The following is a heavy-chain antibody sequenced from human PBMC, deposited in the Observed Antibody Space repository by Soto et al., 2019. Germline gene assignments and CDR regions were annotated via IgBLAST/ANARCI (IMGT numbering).Heavy chain of an antibody. D-gene: IGHD3-16*01. CDR1: GYTFIRYG. CDR2: ISPYNDYT. Sequence: QVQLAQSANEVKKPGASVRVSCKAAGYTFIRYGIAWVRQAPGQGLEWMGWISPYNDYTVYAQKFQGRVSMTADTSTRNVYMNLRGLKSDDTAVYYCARGGYYDNSWGKLSHYGLDVWGQGTSVSVSS. J-gene: IGHJ6*02. V-gene: IGHV1-18*01. CDR3: ARGGYYDNSWGKLSHYGLDV.